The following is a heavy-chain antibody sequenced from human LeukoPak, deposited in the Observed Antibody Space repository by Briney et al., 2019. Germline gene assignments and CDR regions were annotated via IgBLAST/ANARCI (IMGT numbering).Heavy chain of an antibody. CDR3: AELGITMIGGV. CDR2: ISSSGSTI. J-gene: IGHJ6*04. Sequence: GGPLRLSCAASGFTFSNYGMSWVRQAPGKGLEWVSYISSSGSTIYYADSVKGRFTISRDNAKNSLYLQMNSLRAEDTAVYYCAELGITMIGGVWGKGTTVTISS. D-gene: IGHD3-10*02. CDR1: GFTFSNYG. V-gene: IGHV3-48*04.